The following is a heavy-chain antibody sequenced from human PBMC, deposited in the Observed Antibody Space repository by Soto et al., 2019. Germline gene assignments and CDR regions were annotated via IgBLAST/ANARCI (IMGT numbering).Heavy chain of an antibody. D-gene: IGHD3-10*01. CDR1: GGTFSNDA. J-gene: IGHJ6*02. Sequence: QEQLVQAGAEVKKPGSSVRISCRASGGTFSNDAVSWVRQAPGQGLQWMGGIIPIFGTTHYAQKFQGRVMITADESTATAYMELRSVTSEDTAVYYCATGLRTGNYGVDVWGQGTAVTVSS. CDR2: IIPIFGTT. V-gene: IGHV1-69*01. CDR3: ATGLRTGNYGVDV.